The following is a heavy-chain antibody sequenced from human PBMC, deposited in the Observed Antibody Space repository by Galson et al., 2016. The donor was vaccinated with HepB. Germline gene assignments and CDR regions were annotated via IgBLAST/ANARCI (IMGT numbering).Heavy chain of an antibody. D-gene: IGHD6-19*01. V-gene: IGHV3-23*01. Sequence: SLRLSCAASGFTFGRYAMSWVRQAPGKGLEWVSAISGDGGNTYYAGSVKGRFTSSRDRSTNTMYLQTNSLRTDDTAVHYCARFTQEWLDRVYYFDYWGQGTLVIVSS. J-gene: IGHJ4*02. CDR1: GFTFGRYA. CDR3: ARFTQEWLDRVYYFDY. CDR2: ISGDGGNT.